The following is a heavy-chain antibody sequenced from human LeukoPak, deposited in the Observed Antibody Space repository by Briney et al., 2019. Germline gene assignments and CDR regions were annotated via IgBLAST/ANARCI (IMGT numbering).Heavy chain of an antibody. CDR3: AKSLSSRGLIIPKTTRYFDY. D-gene: IGHD3-10*01. CDR2: ISYDGSNE. CDR1: GFTFRSYG. V-gene: IGHV3-30*18. Sequence: PGRSLRLSCAASGFTFRSYGMHWVRQAPGKGLEWVAVISYDGSNEYYADSVKGQFTISRDNSKNTLYLQMNSLRAEDTAVYYCAKSLSSRGLIIPKTTRYFDYWGQGTLVTVSS. J-gene: IGHJ4*02.